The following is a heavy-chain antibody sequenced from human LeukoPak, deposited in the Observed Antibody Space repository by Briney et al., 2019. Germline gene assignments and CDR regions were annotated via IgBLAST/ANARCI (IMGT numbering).Heavy chain of an antibody. CDR3: ARGRIWFGELWVAFDI. CDR1: GYTFTGYY. D-gene: IGHD3-10*01. CDR2: MNPNSGNT. V-gene: IGHV1-8*02. Sequence: ASVKVSCKASGYTFTGYYMHWVRQATGQGLEWMGWMNPNSGNTGYAQKFQGRVTMTRNTSISTAYMELSSLRSEDTAVYYCARGRIWFGELWVAFDIWGQGTMVTVSS. J-gene: IGHJ3*02.